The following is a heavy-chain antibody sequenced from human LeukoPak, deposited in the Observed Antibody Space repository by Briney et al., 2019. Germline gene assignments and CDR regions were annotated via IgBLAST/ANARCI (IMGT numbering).Heavy chain of an antibody. D-gene: IGHD5-18*01. Sequence: PGGSLRLSCAASGFTFSSYSMNWVRQAPGKGLEWVSSVTSSSTYVYYGDSVKGRFTISRDNAKNSLHLQMNSLRGEDTAVYYCARAPDTAMVAFDYWGQGTLVTVSS. CDR2: VTSSSTYV. J-gene: IGHJ4*02. CDR1: GFTFSSYS. CDR3: ARAPDTAMVAFDY. V-gene: IGHV3-21*01.